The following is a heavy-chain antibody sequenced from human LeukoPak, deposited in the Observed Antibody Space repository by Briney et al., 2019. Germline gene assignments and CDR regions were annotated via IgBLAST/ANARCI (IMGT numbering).Heavy chain of an antibody. D-gene: IGHD6-13*01. J-gene: IGHJ1*01. CDR3: AIQQLVTAEYFQH. CDR1: GFTFSSYA. Sequence: GGSLRLSCAASGFTFSSYAMSWVRQAPGKGLEWVSAIGGGGGSTYYADSVKGRFTISRDNSKNTLYLQMNSLRAEDMAVYCCAIQQLVTAEYFQHWGQGTLVTVSS. V-gene: IGHV3-23*01. CDR2: IGGGGGST.